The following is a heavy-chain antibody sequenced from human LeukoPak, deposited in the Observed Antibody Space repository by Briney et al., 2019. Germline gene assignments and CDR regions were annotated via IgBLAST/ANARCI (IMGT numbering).Heavy chain of an antibody. V-gene: IGHV1-18*01. Sequence: ASVKVSCKASGYTFTSYGISWVRQAPGQGLEGMGWISAYNGNTNYAQKLQGRVTMTTDTSTSTAYMELRSLRSDDTAVYYCARDLLEMATIPFDCWGQGTLVTVSS. CDR3: ARDLLEMATIPFDC. CDR1: GYTFTSYG. J-gene: IGHJ4*02. CDR2: ISAYNGNT. D-gene: IGHD5-24*01.